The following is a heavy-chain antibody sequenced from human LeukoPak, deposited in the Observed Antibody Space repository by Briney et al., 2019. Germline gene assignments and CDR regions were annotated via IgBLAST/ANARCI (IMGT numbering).Heavy chain of an antibody. CDR2: ISGSGGST. D-gene: IGHD3-9*01. V-gene: IGHV3-23*01. Sequence: GGSLRLSCAASGFTFSSYAMSWVRQAPGKGLEWVSAISGSGGSTYHADSVKGRFTISRDNSKNTLYLQMNSLRAEDTAVYYCAKGLRYFELYNWFDPWGQGTLVTVSS. J-gene: IGHJ5*02. CDR3: AKGLRYFELYNWFDP. CDR1: GFTFSSYA.